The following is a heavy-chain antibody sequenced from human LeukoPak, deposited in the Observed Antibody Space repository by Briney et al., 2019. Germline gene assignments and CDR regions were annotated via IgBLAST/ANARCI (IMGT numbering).Heavy chain of an antibody. V-gene: IGHV3-48*01. CDR2: ISTDSSTT. CDR1: GFTFSNYA. CDR3: APDLRGAAWSLDY. J-gene: IGHJ4*02. Sequence: GGSLRLSCEASGFTFSNYAMNWVRQAPGKGLEWVSYISTDSSTTYYADSVKGRFTISRDNSKNTLYLQMNSLRAEDTAVYYCAPDLRGAAWSLDYWGQGTLVTVSS. D-gene: IGHD2-15*01.